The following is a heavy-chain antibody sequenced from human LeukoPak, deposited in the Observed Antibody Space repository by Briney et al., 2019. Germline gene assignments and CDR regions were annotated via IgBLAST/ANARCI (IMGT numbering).Heavy chain of an antibody. CDR2: IIPILGIA. CDR3: ARAKKQGTTVTTGWFDA. D-gene: IGHD4-11*01. J-gene: IGHJ5*02. Sequence: SVKVSCKASGGTFSSYTISWVRRAPGQGLEWMGRIIPILGIANYAQKFQGRVTITADKSTSTAYMELSSLRSEDTAVYYCARAKKQGTTVTTGWFDAWGQGTLVTVSS. V-gene: IGHV1-69*02. CDR1: GGTFSSYT.